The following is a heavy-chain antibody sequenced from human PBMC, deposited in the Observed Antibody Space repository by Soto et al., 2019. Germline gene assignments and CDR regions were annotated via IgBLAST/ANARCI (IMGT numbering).Heavy chain of an antibody. Sequence: SETLSLTCSVSGGSISSSTYYWGWIRQPPGKGLEWIGTIYYSGSTYYNPSLKSRVTISVDTSKNQFSLKLSSVTAADTAVYYCADAVVGAMMSDYWGQGTLVTVSS. CDR3: ADAVVGAMMSDY. D-gene: IGHD1-26*01. V-gene: IGHV4-39*01. CDR2: IYYSGST. J-gene: IGHJ4*02. CDR1: GGSISSSTYY.